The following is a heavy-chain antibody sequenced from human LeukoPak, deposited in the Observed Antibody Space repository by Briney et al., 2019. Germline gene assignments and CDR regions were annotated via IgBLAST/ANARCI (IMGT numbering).Heavy chain of an antibody. J-gene: IGHJ4*02. CDR1: GDILCRERAA. CDR3: ARKGTVTTPFDY. Sequence: SQSLSLTCGIAGDILCRERAAWKGVRESRKRSLEWLGRTYYRTKLCSDYALSVKNRITISADPSKNQFSLQLNSVTPEDTAVYYCARKGTVTTPFDYWGQGILVTVSS. CDR2: TYYRTKLCS. V-gene: IGHV6-1*01. D-gene: IGHD4-11*01.